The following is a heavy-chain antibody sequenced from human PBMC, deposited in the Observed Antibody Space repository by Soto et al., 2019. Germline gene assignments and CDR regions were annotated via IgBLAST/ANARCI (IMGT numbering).Heavy chain of an antibody. Sequence: ASVKVSCKASGYTFSDYYIHWVRQAPRQGLEWMGWINPNSGGTKYAPKFQGGVTMTRDTSITTAYMELSRLRSGDTAVYYCAKEPATAKPEGVDFWGQGTLVTV. CDR3: AKEPATAKPEGVDF. CDR2: INPNSGGT. D-gene: IGHD1-1*01. V-gene: IGHV1-2*02. J-gene: IGHJ4*02. CDR1: GYTFSDYY.